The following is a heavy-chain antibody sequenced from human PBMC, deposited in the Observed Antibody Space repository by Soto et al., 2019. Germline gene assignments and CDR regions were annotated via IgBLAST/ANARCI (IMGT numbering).Heavy chain of an antibody. CDR1: EFTFSSYA. CDR3: ARVKTDYTNPRGPFFVAGVAG. Sequence: QVQLVESGGGVVHPERSLRLSCSASEFTFSSYAMHWVRQAPGKGLEWVAGISSDGGHKFYGDSVRGRFTISRDSAKTRVFLQLNSRRPEDTAAYYCARVKTDYTNPRGPFFVAGVAGWGQATTVTVSS. J-gene: IGHJ6*02. V-gene: IGHV3-30-3*01. D-gene: IGHD4-4*01. CDR2: ISSDGGHK.